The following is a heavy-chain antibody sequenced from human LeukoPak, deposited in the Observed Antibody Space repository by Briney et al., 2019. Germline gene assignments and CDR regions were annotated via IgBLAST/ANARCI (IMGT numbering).Heavy chain of an antibody. CDR3: VKDLTGTWSFDY. CDR1: GFTFSNHF. J-gene: IGHJ4*02. V-gene: IGHV3-64D*06. Sequence: HPGGSLRLSCSTSGFTFSNHFMHWVRQAPGKGLEYVSSIGPNGAFTLYADSVKGRFTISRDNSKNALYLQLTSLRLEDTALYYCVKDLTGTWSFDYWGQGTLVTVSS. CDR2: IGPNGAFT. D-gene: IGHD3-9*01.